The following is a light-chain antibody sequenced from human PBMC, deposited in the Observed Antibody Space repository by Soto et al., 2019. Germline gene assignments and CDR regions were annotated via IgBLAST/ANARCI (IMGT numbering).Light chain of an antibody. Sequence: QSALTQPASVSGSPGQSITISCTGTSSDVGRYDYVSWFQQHPGRAPKLLIYEVFNRPSGVSARFSGSKSGNTASLPIAGLQAEDEADFYCSSFTTSSTWVFGRGTKVTVL. CDR1: SSDVGRYDY. J-gene: IGLJ3*02. CDR3: SSFTTSSTWV. CDR2: EVF. V-gene: IGLV2-14*01.